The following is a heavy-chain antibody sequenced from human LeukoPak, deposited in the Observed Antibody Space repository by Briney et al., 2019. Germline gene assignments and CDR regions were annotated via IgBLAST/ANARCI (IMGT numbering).Heavy chain of an antibody. V-gene: IGHV1-69*13. D-gene: IGHD2-2*02. J-gene: IGHJ6*03. CDR3: ARVAAEVVGVPGAIGFGWLRRDYYYMDV. CDR1: GGTFSSYA. CDR2: IIPIFGTA. Sequence: SVKVSCKASGGTFSSYAISWVRQAPGQGLEWMGGIIPIFGTADYAQEFQGRVTITADESTSTVYMELSSLRSEDTAVYYCARVAAEVVGVPGAIGFGWLRRDYYYMDVWGKGTTVTVSS.